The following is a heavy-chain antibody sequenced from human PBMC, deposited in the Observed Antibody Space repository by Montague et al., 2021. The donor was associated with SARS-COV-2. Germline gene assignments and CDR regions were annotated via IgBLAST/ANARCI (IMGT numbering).Heavy chain of an antibody. CDR3: ARSLLWSGEPPGY. CDR2: ISYDGSNK. J-gene: IGHJ4*02. CDR1: GFTFSSYA. Sequence: SLRLSCAASGFTFSSYAMHWVRQAPGKGLEWVAVISYDGSNKYYADSVKGRFTISRDNSKNTLYLQMNSLRAEDTAVYYCARSLLWSGEPPGYWGQGTLVTVSS. V-gene: IGHV3-30*04. D-gene: IGHD3-10*01.